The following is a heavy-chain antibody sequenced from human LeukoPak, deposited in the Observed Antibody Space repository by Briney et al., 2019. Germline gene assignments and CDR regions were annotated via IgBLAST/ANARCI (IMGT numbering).Heavy chain of an antibody. CDR3: ARDDGYSYGTGGLY. Sequence: SVKVSCKTSGYTFTGYYIHWVRQAPGQGLEWMGRIIPILGIANYAQKFQGRVTITADKSTSTAYMELSSLRSEDTAVYYCARDDGYSYGTGGLYWGQGTLVTVSS. J-gene: IGHJ4*02. V-gene: IGHV1-69*04. CDR1: GYTFTGYY. D-gene: IGHD5-18*01. CDR2: IIPILGIA.